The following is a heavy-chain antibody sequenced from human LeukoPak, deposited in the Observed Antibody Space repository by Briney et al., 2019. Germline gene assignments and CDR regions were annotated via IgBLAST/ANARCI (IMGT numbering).Heavy chain of an antibody. V-gene: IGHV1-8*01. CDR1: GYTFTSYD. CDR2: MNPNSGNT. CDR3: ARARHGAAYYYDSSGCYDAFDI. J-gene: IGHJ3*02. D-gene: IGHD3-22*01. Sequence: GGSVKVSCKASGYTFTSYDINWVRQATGQGLEWMRWMNPNSGNTGYAQKRQSRVTMTTDTSTSTAYMELRSLRSDDTAVYSRARARHGAAYYYDSSGCYDAFDIGGQGTMVTVSS.